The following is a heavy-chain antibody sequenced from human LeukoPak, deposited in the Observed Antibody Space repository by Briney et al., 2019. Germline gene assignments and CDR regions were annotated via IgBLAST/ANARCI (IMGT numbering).Heavy chain of an antibody. D-gene: IGHD3-9*01. Sequence: GGSLRLSCAASGFTFSSYAMSWVRQAPGKGLEWVSAISGSGGSTYYADSVKGRFTISRDNSKNTLYLQMNSLRAEDTAVYYCAKASGYDILTGYYDFDYWGQGTLVNVSS. CDR2: ISGSGGST. CDR3: AKASGYDILTGYYDFDY. CDR1: GFTFSSYA. V-gene: IGHV3-23*01. J-gene: IGHJ4*02.